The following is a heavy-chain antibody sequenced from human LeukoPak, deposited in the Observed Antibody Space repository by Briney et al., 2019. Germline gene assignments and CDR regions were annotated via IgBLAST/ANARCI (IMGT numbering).Heavy chain of an antibody. V-gene: IGHV4-34*01. CDR3: ARGEGYCSSTSCYYFDY. J-gene: IGHJ4*02. D-gene: IGHD2-2*01. CDR1: GGSFSGYY. CDR2: INHSGST. Sequence: PSETLSLTCAVYGGSFSGYYWSWIRQPPGKGLEWIGEINHSGSTNYNPSLKSRVTISVDTSKNQFSLKLSSVTAADTAVYYCARGEGYCSSTSCYYFDYWDQGTLVTVSS.